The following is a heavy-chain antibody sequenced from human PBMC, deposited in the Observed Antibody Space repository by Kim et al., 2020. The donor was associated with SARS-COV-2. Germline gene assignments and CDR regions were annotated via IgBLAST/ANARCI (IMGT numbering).Heavy chain of an antibody. CDR2: ISGSGGST. CDR3: AKDPYYDFWSGYYFDY. V-gene: IGHV3-23*01. D-gene: IGHD3-3*01. CDR1: GFTFSSYA. J-gene: IGHJ4*02. Sequence: LSLTCAASGFTFSSYAMSWVRQAPGKGLEWVSAISGSGGSTYYADSVKGRFTISRDNSKNTLYLQMNSLRAEDTAVYYCAKDPYYDFWSGYYFDYWGQGTLVTVSS.